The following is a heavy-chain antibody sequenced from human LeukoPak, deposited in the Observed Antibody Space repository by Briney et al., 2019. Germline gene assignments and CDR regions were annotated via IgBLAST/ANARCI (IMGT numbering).Heavy chain of an antibody. Sequence: SQTLSLTCTVSGGSSVSSGGYYWTWIRQYPEKGLEWIGYFYHRASYNPSLKGRVTISIDTSKNQFSLRLTSVTAADTALYYCVREGEYGEDYYWGQGIQVIVSA. CDR3: VREGEYGEDYY. CDR1: GGSSVSSGGYY. J-gene: IGHJ4*02. CDR2: FYHRA. V-gene: IGHV4-31*03. D-gene: IGHD4-17*01.